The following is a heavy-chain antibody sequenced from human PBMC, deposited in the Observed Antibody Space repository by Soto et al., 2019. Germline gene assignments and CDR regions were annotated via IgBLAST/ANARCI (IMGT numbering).Heavy chain of an antibody. CDR3: AKDAVPYTGVWDWFDT. Sequence: EAQLLESGGGLVQPGGSLRLSCAASGFTFKHYAMTWVRQAPGKGLEWVSYIHGSGGGTYYADSVKGRFTVSRDVYKETLYLQMSSLRVYDTAVYFCAKDAVPYTGVWDWFDTWGQGTLVTVSS. CDR2: IHGSGGGT. V-gene: IGHV3-23*01. J-gene: IGHJ5*01. CDR1: GFTFKHYA. D-gene: IGHD3-16*01.